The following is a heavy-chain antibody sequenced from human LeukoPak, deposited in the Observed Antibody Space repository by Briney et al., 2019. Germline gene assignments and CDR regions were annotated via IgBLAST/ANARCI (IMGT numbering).Heavy chain of an antibody. Sequence: SVKVPCKASGGTFSSYAISWVRQAPGQGLEWMGRIIPILGIANYAQKFQGRVTITADKSTSTAYMELNSLRAEDTAVYYCARVAGEVYFDYWGQGTLVTVSS. V-gene: IGHV1-69*04. CDR1: GGTFSSYA. J-gene: IGHJ4*02. CDR3: ARVAGEVYFDY. D-gene: IGHD3-10*01. CDR2: IIPILGIA.